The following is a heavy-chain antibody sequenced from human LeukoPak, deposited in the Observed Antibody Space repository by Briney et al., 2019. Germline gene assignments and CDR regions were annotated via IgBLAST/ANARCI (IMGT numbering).Heavy chain of an antibody. D-gene: IGHD2-2*01. CDR1: GYSFTSYW. J-gene: IGHJ4*02. CDR2: IYPGDSDT. V-gene: IGHV5-51*01. CDR3: ARRGYCSSTSCSEVDY. Sequence: GESLKISCKGSGYSFTSYWIGWVRQMPGKGLEWMGIIYPGDSDTRYSPSFQGQVTISADKSISTAYLQWSSLKASDTAMYYCARRGYCSSTSCSEVDYWGQGTLVTVSS.